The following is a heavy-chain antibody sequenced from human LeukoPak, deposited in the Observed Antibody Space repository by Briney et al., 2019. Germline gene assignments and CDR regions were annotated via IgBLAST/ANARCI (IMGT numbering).Heavy chain of an antibody. J-gene: IGHJ6*02. CDR2: INHNGGEK. V-gene: IGHV3-7*03. CDR1: GFTFSSYA. CDR3: ARVVVIGVVMPFYGMDV. Sequence: PGGSLRLSCAASGFTFSSYAMSWVRQVPGKGLEWVGSINHNGGEKYYVDSVKGRFTISRDNAKNSLYLQISGLRGEDSALYYCARVVVIGVVMPFYGMDVWGQGTTVSVSS. D-gene: IGHD3-3*01.